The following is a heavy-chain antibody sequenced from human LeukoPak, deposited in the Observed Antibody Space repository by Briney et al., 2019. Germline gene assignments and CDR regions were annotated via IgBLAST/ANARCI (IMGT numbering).Heavy chain of an antibody. CDR2: ISSTSGTK. D-gene: IGHD6-19*01. J-gene: IGHJ4*02. CDR3: ARVSFTSAWSFDY. Sequence: GGSLRLSCTDSGFSSTSYGMNWVRQAGGKGLEWGSYISSTSGTKEYADSVNGRFTMSRDNAKNSLYLQIDGLRVEDTAVYYCARVSFTSAWSFDYWRPGTLVSVSS. CDR1: GFSSTSYG. V-gene: IGHV3-48*04.